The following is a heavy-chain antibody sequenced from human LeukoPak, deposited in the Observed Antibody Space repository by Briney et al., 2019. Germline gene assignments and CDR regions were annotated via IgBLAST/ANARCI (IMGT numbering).Heavy chain of an antibody. CDR1: GYTFTGYY. CDR2: INPNSGGT. Sequence: ASVKVSCKASGYTFTGYYMHWVRQAPGQGLEWMGWINPNSGGTNYAQKFQGRVTMTRDTSISTAYMELSRLRSDDTAVYYCARDGYYDSSGYYSIFDYWGQETLVTVSS. D-gene: IGHD3-22*01. V-gene: IGHV1-2*02. CDR3: ARDGYYDSSGYYSIFDY. J-gene: IGHJ4*02.